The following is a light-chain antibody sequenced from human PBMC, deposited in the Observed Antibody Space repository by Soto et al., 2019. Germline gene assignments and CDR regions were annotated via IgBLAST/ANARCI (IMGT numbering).Light chain of an antibody. CDR1: SSDIGGYNY. J-gene: IGLJ2*01. CDR2: DVR. Sequence: QSVLTQPASMSGSPGQSITISCTGTSSDIGGYNYISWYQQLPGKAPKFIIYDVRNRPSGVSNRFSGSRSGNTASLTISGLQAEDEADYYRSSYTSSSTVIFGGGTKLTVL. CDR3: SSYTSSSTVI. V-gene: IGLV2-14*01.